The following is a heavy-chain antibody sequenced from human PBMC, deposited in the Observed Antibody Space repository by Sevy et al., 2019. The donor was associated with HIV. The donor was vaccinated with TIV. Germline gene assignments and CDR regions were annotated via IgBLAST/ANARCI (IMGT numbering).Heavy chain of an antibody. CDR1: KFTVSNNY. J-gene: IGHJ5*02. V-gene: IGHV3-53*01. Sequence: GGSLRLSCAVSKFTVSNNYMTWVRQAPGKGLEWVSTLYDSGAADYAVPVKGRFTVSRDNSKNTLYLQMNSLRAEDTAVYYCARTVVLVDGPRNWLDTWGQGTLVTVSS. CDR3: ARTVVLVDGPRNWLDT. D-gene: IGHD2-8*02. CDR2: LYDSGAA.